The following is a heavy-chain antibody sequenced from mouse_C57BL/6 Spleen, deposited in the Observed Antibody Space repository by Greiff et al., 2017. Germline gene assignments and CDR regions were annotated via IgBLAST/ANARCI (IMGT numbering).Heavy chain of an antibody. D-gene: IGHD1-1*01. CDR2: INPGSGGT. CDR1: GYAFTNYL. Sequence: VKLMESGAELVRPGTSVKVSCKASGYAFTNYLIEWVKQRPGQGLEWIGVINPGSGGTNYNEKFKGKATLTADKSSSTAYMQLSSLTSEDSAVYFCAREGTVVPFAYWGQGTLVTVSA. J-gene: IGHJ3*01. V-gene: IGHV1-54*01. CDR3: AREGTVVPFAY.